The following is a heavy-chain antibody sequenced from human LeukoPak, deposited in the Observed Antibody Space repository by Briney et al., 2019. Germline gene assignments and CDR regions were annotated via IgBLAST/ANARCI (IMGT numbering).Heavy chain of an antibody. Sequence: SGGSLRLSCAASGFTFSSYSMNWVRQAPGKGLKWVSYISSSSSTIFYADSVKGRSTISRDNAKNSLYLQMNSLRAEDTAVYYCARAIDSSGHPIGYWGQGTLVTVSS. CDR3: ARAIDSSGHPIGY. CDR1: GFTFSSYS. J-gene: IGHJ4*02. CDR2: ISSSSSTI. D-gene: IGHD3-22*01. V-gene: IGHV3-48*01.